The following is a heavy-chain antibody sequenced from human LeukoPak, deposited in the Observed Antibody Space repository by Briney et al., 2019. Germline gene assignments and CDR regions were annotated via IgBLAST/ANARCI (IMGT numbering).Heavy chain of an antibody. Sequence: GASVKVSCKASGYTFTTYGISWVRQAPGQGLEWMGWINPNSGGTNYAQKFQGRVTMTRDTSISTAYMELSRLRSDDTAVYYCARDREGFYYYMDVWGKGTTVTVSS. CDR3: ARDREGFYYYMDV. CDR2: INPNSGGT. CDR1: GYTFTTYG. J-gene: IGHJ6*03. V-gene: IGHV1-2*02.